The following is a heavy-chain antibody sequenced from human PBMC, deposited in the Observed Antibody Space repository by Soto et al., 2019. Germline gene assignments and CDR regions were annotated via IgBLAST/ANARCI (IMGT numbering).Heavy chain of an antibody. CDR1: GYTLTTYW. CDR2: IYPGDSDS. D-gene: IGHD2-15*01. CDR3: ARHKGYCSSTSCYGMDV. V-gene: IGHV5-51*01. Sequence: PVESLKISCDGSGYTLTTYWVAWVRQMPGKGLEWVGSIYPGDSDSRYNPSVQGQVTISADRSISTAYLQWNSLKASDTAMYFCARHKGYCSSTSCYGMDVWGQGTTVTVSS. J-gene: IGHJ6*02.